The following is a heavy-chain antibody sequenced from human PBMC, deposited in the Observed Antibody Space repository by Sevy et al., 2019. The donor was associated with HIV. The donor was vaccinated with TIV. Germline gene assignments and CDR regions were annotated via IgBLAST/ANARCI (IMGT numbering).Heavy chain of an antibody. CDR2: VYFSGGI. CDR1: GDSMNSATYS. Sequence: SETLSLTCEVSGDSMNSATYSWSWIRQPPGGGLEWIGYVYFSGGIYYNPSLESRVTISVDRSRNDFSLKLTSVTSADTAVYYCARAEAFGLLKNVFALWGQGTTVTVSS. J-gene: IGHJ3*01. V-gene: IGHV4-30-2*01. D-gene: IGHD2-21*01. CDR3: ARAEAFGLLKNVFAL.